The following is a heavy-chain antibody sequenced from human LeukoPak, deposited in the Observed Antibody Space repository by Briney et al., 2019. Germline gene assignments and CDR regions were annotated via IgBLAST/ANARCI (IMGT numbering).Heavy chain of an antibody. Sequence: ASVKVSCKASGYTLTAYYMHWVRQALGQGPEWMGIINPRGDTTTYAQIFQGRVNITRDMSTSTVYMELSSLRSDGTAVYYCARRRAGPEGAFDLWGQGTLVTVSS. CDR1: GYTLTAYY. D-gene: IGHD6-19*01. J-gene: IGHJ3*01. V-gene: IGHV1-46*01. CDR3: ARRRAGPEGAFDL. CDR2: INPRGDTT.